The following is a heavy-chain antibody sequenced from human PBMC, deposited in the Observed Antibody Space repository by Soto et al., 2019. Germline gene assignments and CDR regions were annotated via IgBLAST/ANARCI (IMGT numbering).Heavy chain of an antibody. CDR1: GYGFINYW. CDR2: VYGGDSDD. V-gene: IGHV5-51*01. CDR3: ARLNFGGYFDY. D-gene: IGHD4-17*01. J-gene: IGHJ4*02. Sequence: EVQLVQSGAEMKKPGESLRISYQNSGYGFINYWIAWVRQKPGEGLEWMGIVYGGDSDDKYSPSFQGQVTISADKSSSTAYLQWSSLQASDTAMYYCARLNFGGYFDYWGQGTLVTVSS.